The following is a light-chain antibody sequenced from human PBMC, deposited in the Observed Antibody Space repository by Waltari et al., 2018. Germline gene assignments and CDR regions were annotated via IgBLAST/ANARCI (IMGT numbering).Light chain of an antibody. CDR1: QSVSSSY. Sequence: EIVLTQSPGTMSLSPGVTATLSCRASQSVSSSYLAWYQQKPGQAPRLLIYGASSRATGIPDRFSGSGSGTDFTLTISRLEPEDFAVYYCQQYGSSPHTFGQGTKLEIK. J-gene: IGKJ2*01. CDR3: QQYGSSPHT. V-gene: IGKV3-20*01. CDR2: GAS.